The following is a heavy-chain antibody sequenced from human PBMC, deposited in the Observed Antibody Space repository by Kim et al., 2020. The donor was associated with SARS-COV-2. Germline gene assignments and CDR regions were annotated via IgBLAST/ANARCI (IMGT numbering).Heavy chain of an antibody. CDR3: ARDLAKGG. V-gene: IGHV3-74*01. CDR2: DGRCT. Sequence: DGRCTGYADSVKGRFIISRDNAKNTLYLQINSRTDEDTAVYYCARDLAKGGWGQGILVTVSS. J-gene: IGHJ4*02. D-gene: IGHD3-16*01.